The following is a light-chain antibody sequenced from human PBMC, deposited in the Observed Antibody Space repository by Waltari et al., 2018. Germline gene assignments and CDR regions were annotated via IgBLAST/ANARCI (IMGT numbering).Light chain of an antibody. Sequence: SCSGSSSNIGNNVVNWYQQVPGTTPKLLIYRNDQRPSGVPDRISGSKSGTSASLAISGLQSEDEAHYYCAAWDDSLNGRWVFGGGTKLTVL. J-gene: IGLJ2*01. V-gene: IGLV1-44*01. CDR1: SSNIGNNV. CDR2: RND. CDR3: AAWDDSLNGRWV.